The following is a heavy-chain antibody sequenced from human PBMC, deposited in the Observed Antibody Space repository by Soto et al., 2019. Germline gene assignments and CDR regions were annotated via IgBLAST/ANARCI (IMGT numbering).Heavy chain of an antibody. CDR2: IKQDGSEK. V-gene: IGHV3-7*02. CDR1: GFTFSSSW. J-gene: IGHJ4*02. Sequence: EVQLVESGGALVQPGGSLRLSCAASGFTFSSSWMTWVRQAPGKGLEWVANIKQDGSEKYSVKSVRCRITISRDNANSSLYLQMNSLRADDTAVYYSASHSTTRFDYYGQGVLVTVSS. D-gene: IGHD6-13*01. CDR3: ASHSTTRFDY.